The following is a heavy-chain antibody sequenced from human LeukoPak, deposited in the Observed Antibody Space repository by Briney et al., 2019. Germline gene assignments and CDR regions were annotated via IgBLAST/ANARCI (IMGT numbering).Heavy chain of an antibody. CDR2: IIPIFGTA. D-gene: IGHD3-10*01. CDR1: GGTFSSYA. V-gene: IGHV1-69*06. J-gene: IGHJ4*02. CDR3: AREGLWFGELLYYFDY. Sequence: EASVRVFCKASGGTFSSYAISWVRQAPGQGLEWMGGIIPIFGTANYAQKFQGRVTITADKSMSTAYMELSSLRSEDTAVYYCAREGLWFGELLYYFDYWGQGTLVTVSS.